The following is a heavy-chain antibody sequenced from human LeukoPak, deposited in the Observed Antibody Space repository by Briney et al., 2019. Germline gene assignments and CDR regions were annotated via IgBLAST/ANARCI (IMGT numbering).Heavy chain of an antibody. V-gene: IGHV5-51*01. J-gene: IGHJ3*02. Sequence: GEPLKIPCKGSGYSFTSYWIGGARQIPGKGREWMGIIDPGDSDTINSPSFQGQVVISAAKSIRTAYLQWSSLKASDTAMYYCARRGYCSSRSCSDDAFDIWGEGTMVTVSS. CDR3: ARRGYCSSRSCSDDAFDI. CDR1: GYSFTSYW. CDR2: IDPGDSDT. D-gene: IGHD2-2*01.